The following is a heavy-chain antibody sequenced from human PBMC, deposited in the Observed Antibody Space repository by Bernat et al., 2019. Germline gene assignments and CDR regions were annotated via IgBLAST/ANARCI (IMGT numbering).Heavy chain of an antibody. CDR3: TKDRYCARSRCPTDY. Sequence: EVQLEESGGGVVQPGGSLRLTCAAAGSALDEFTVHWVSHAPALGLEWVCVIRVDGSTYSSASVNSRITISKDNSKNSLYLQMNSLRTEDTAFYFCTKDRYCARSRCPTDYWGQGTLVTVSS. CDR2: IRVDGST. V-gene: IGHV3-43*02. J-gene: IGHJ4*02. D-gene: IGHD2-15*01. CDR1: GSALDEFT.